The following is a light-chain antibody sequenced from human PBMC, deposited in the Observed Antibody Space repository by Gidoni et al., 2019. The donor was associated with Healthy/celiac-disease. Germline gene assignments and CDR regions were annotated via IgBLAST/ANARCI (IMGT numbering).Light chain of an antibody. J-gene: IGLJ2*01. CDR2: EVS. V-gene: IGLV2-14*01. CDR3: SSYTSSSTYVV. Sequence: QSALTQPASVSGSPGQSITISCTGTSSDVGGYNYVSWYQQHPGKAPKLMIYEVSNRPSGVSNRFSGSKSGNTASLTISGLQAEDEADYYCSSYTSSSTYVVFGGWTKLTVL. CDR1: SSDVGGYNY.